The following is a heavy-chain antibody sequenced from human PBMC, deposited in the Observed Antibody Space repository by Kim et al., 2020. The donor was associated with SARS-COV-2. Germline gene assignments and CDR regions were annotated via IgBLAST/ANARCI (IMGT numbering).Heavy chain of an antibody. CDR1: GGSISSGSYY. J-gene: IGHJ4*02. V-gene: IGHV4-61*02. D-gene: IGHD3-10*01. Sequence: SETLSLTCTVSGGSISSGSYYWSWIRQPAGKGLEWIGRIYTSGSTNYNPSLKSRVTISVDTSKNQFSLKLSSVTAADTAVYYCARDRGLWFGVDYWGQGTLVTVSS. CDR3: ARDRGLWFGVDY. CDR2: IYTSGST.